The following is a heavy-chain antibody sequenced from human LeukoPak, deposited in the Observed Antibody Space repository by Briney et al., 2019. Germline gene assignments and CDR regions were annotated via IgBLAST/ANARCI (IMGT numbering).Heavy chain of an antibody. Sequence: GESLKISCKGSGYRFNAYWIASVRQMPGKGLEWMGIIYPDDSDTRYSPSFQGQVTISADKSVRTAYLQWSSLKASDTAMYYCARPNITSYYDSRGYDAFDVWGQGTMVTVSS. CDR3: ARPNITSYYDSRGYDAFDV. CDR2: IYPDDSDT. J-gene: IGHJ3*01. V-gene: IGHV5-51*01. D-gene: IGHD3-22*01. CDR1: GYRFNAYW.